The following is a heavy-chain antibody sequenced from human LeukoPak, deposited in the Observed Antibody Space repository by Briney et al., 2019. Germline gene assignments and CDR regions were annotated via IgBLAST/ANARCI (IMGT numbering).Heavy chain of an antibody. CDR3: AKDIWPSFYDFLYYYGMDV. V-gene: IGHV3-9*01. D-gene: IGHD3-3*01. J-gene: IGHJ6*02. CDR2: ISWNSGSI. Sequence: GGSLRLSCAASGFTLDDYAMHWVRQAPGKGLEWVSGISWNSGSIGYADSVKGRFTISRDNAKNSLYLQMNSLRAEDTALYYCAKDIWPSFYDFLYYYGMDVWGQGTTVTVSS. CDR1: GFTLDDYA.